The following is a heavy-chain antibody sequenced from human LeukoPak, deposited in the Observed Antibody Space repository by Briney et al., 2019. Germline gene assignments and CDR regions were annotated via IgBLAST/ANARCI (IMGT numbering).Heavy chain of an antibody. J-gene: IGHJ4*02. V-gene: IGHV1-8*01. CDR1: RYTFTSYD. CDR3: ARGAYDSSGYYYFDY. CDR2: MNPNSGNT. Sequence: ASVKVSCKASRYTFTSYDINWVRQATGQRLEWMGWMNPNSGNTGYAQKFQGRVTMTRNTSISTAYMELSSLRSEDTAVYYCARGAYDSSGYYYFDYWGQGTLVTVSS. D-gene: IGHD3-22*01.